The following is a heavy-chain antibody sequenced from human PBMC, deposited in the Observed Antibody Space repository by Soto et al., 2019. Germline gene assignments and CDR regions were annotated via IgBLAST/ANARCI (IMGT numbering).Heavy chain of an antibody. CDR1: GFTFSSYG. V-gene: IGHV3-33*08. CDR3: ARDYCSGGSCYMGHFDY. D-gene: IGHD2-15*01. Sequence: PGGSLSLCCAASGFTFSSYGMHWVRQAPGKGLEWVAVIWYDGSNKYYADSVKGRFTISRDNSKNTLYLQMNSLRAEDTAVYYCARDYCSGGSCYMGHFDYWGQGTLVTVSS. J-gene: IGHJ4*02. CDR2: IWYDGSNK.